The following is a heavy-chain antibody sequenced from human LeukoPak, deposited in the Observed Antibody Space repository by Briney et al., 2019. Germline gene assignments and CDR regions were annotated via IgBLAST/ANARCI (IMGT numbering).Heavy chain of an antibody. V-gene: IGHV1-2*02. D-gene: IGHD3-16*01. CDR3: VRRFYKFGDGVSGKYEDWFDS. CDR1: GYTFTGYY. CDR2: INPNSGGT. Sequence: ASVKVSCKTAGYTFTGYYLHWVRPPPGRGLEWMGWINPNSGGTKSAEKFQGRITMTRDTSISTASMELSSLRFDDTALYYCVRRFYKFGDGVSGKYEDWFDSWGQGTPVTVSS. J-gene: IGHJ5*01.